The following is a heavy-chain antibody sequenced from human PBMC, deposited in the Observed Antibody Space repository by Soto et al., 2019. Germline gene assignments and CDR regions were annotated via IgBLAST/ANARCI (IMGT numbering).Heavy chain of an antibody. J-gene: IGHJ4*02. CDR3: ATVVIPPLPCFDH. Sequence: GGSLSLSCAASGFTVSSNFMSWVRQAPGRGLEWVSVVYSGGSTYYADSVKGRFTISRDNSKNTLYLQMNNLRADDTGVYYCATVVIPPLPCFDHWGQGTLVTVSS. CDR1: GFTVSSNF. D-gene: IGHD2-21*01. V-gene: IGHV3-53*01. CDR2: VYSGGST.